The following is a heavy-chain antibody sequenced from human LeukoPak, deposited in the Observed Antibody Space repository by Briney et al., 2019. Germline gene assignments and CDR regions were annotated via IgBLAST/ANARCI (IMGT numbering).Heavy chain of an antibody. V-gene: IGHV4-34*01. CDR3: ASSTVTTGEYYFDY. J-gene: IGHJ4*02. D-gene: IGHD4-17*01. CDR1: GGSFSGYY. CDR2: INHSGST. Sequence: SETLSLTCAVYGGSFSGYYWSWIRQPPGKGLEWIGEINHSGSTNYNPSLKSRVTISVDTSKNQFSLKLSSVTAADTAVYYCASSTVTTGEYYFDYWGQGTLVTVSS.